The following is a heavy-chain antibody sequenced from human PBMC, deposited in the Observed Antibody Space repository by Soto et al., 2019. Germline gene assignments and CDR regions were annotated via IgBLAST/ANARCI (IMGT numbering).Heavy chain of an antibody. V-gene: IGHV1-3*01. CDR2: INAANGDT. CDR1: GYTFPSYG. CDR3: VRRHVSATGIDWFDP. J-gene: IGHJ5*02. D-gene: IGHD6-13*01. Sequence: DSVEVSCQASGYTFPSYGIHWVRPAPGQRLEWMGWINAANGDTKYSPKFQGRVTITRDTSASTAYMELSSLRSEDTAVYYCVRRHVSATGIDWFDPWGQGTLVTVSS.